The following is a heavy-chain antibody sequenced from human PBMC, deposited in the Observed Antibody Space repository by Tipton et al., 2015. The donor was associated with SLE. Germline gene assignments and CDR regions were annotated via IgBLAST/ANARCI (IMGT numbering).Heavy chain of an antibody. V-gene: IGHV4-59*08. CDR3: ARQSYPGLVVYAHNWFDP. CDR2: IYYSGST. D-gene: IGHD2-8*02. Sequence: LRLSCTVSGGSISSYYWSWIRQPPGKGLEWIGYIYYSGSTNYNPSLKSRVTISVDASKNQFSLKLSSVTAADTAVYYCARQSYPGLVVYAHNWFDPWGQGTLVTVSS. J-gene: IGHJ5*02. CDR1: GGSISSYY.